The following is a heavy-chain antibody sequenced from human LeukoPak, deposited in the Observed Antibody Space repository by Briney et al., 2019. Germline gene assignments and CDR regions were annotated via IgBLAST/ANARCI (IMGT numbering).Heavy chain of an antibody. Sequence: PGGSLRLSCAASGFTFSAYSMNWVRQAPGKGLEWVGFVRSKAYGGTTEYAASVKGRFTISRDDSKSIAYLQMNSLKTEDTAVYYCTRDSSYYYDSSGYYDGVYWGQGTLVTVSS. D-gene: IGHD3-22*01. CDR1: GFTFSAYS. CDR3: TRDSSYYYDSSGYYDGVY. V-gene: IGHV3-49*04. J-gene: IGHJ4*02. CDR2: VRSKAYGGTT.